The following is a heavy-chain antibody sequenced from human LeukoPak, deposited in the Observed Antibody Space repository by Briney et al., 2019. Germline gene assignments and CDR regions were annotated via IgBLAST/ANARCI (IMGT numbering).Heavy chain of an antibody. V-gene: IGHV4-61*02. CDR1: GGSISSGSYY. D-gene: IGHD2-2*01. CDR2: IYTSGST. J-gene: IGHJ6*03. CDR3: ARDLVVVVPAANENYYYYMDV. Sequence: PSETLSLTCTVSGGSISSGSYYWSWIRQPAGKGLEWIWRIYTSGSTNYNPSLKSRVTISVDTSKNQFSLKLSSVTAADTAVYYCARDLVVVVPAANENYYYYMDVWGKGTTVTVSS.